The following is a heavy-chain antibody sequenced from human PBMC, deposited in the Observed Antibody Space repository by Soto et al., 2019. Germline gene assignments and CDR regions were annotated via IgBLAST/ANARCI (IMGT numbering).Heavy chain of an antibody. CDR2: INHSGST. Sequence: LSLTCAVYGESFSGYYWSWICQPPGKGLEWIGEINHSGSTNYNPSLKSRVTMSVDTSKNQFSLKLSSVTVADTAMYYCAGNIVATISSFDYWGQGTLVTVSS. CDR1: GESFSGYY. D-gene: IGHD5-12*01. CDR3: AGNIVATISSFDY. V-gene: IGHV4-34*01. J-gene: IGHJ4*02.